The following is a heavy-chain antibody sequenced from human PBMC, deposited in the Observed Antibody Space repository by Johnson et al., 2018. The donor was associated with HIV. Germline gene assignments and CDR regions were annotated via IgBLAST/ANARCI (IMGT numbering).Heavy chain of an antibody. CDR1: GFTFSSYA. Sequence: QVLLVESGGGVVQPGRSLRLSCAASGFTFSSYAMHWVRQAPGKGLEWVAVISYDGSNKYYADSVKGRFTISRDNSKNTLYLQMNSLRAEDTAVYYCASTSSGWFYAFDIWGQGTMVTVSS. V-gene: IGHV3-30-3*01. CDR2: ISYDGSNK. J-gene: IGHJ3*02. D-gene: IGHD6-19*01. CDR3: ASTSSGWFYAFDI.